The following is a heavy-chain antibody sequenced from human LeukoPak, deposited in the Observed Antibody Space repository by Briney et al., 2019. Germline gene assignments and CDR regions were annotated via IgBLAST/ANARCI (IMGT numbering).Heavy chain of an antibody. J-gene: IGHJ4*02. Sequence: SETLSLTCTVSGGSISSYYWSWIRQSAGKGLEWIGRIYTSGSTNYNPSLKSRVTMSVDTSKNQFSLKLSSVTAADTAVYYCARDGGHCSGGSCYSTWGQGTLVTVSS. CDR3: ARDGGHCSGGSCYST. V-gene: IGHV4-4*07. CDR2: IYTSGST. D-gene: IGHD2-15*01. CDR1: GGSISSYY.